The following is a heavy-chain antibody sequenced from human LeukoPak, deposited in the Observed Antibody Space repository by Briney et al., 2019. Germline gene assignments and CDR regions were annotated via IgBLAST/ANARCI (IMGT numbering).Heavy chain of an antibody. D-gene: IGHD2-8*01. CDR2: IIPIFDTA. V-gene: IGHV1-69*13. CDR3: ARDSDCTNGVCPSTTNYYYMDV. CDR1: GGTFSSYA. Sequence: ASVKVSCKASGGTFSSYAISWVRQAPGQGLEWMGGIIPIFDTANYAQKFQVRVTITADESTSTAYMELSSLRSDDTAVYYCARDSDCTNGVCPSTTNYYYMDVWGKGTTVTVSS. J-gene: IGHJ6*03.